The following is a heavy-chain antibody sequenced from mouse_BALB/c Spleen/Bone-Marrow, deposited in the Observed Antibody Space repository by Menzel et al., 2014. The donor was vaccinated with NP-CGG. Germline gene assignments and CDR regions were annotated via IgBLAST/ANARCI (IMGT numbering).Heavy chain of an antibody. D-gene: IGHD2-3*01. J-gene: IGHJ1*01. Sequence: QVQLQQSGAELVKPGAPVKLSCKASGYTFTSYWMNWVEQRPGRGLEWIGRIDPSDSETHYNQKFKDKATLTVDKSSSTAYIQLSSLTSEDSAVYYCARSHGYYPYWYFDVWGAGTTVTVSS. V-gene: IGHV1-69*02. CDR2: IDPSDSET. CDR1: GYTFTSYW. CDR3: ARSHGYYPYWYFDV.